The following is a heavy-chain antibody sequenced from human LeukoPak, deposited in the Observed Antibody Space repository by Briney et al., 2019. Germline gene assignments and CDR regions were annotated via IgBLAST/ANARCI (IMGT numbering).Heavy chain of an antibody. CDR1: GGSLNGHY. CDR2: GNESGGT. V-gene: IGHV4-34*01. J-gene: IGHJ4*02. Sequence: SETLSLTCAVYGGSLNGHYWSWIRQSPGKGLEWIGEGNESGGTKFNPPLWGRVTISADTSKNQFSLKLSSVTAADTAVYYCARALGSWYYFDYWGQGTLVTVSS. CDR3: ARALGSWYYFDY. D-gene: IGHD6-13*01.